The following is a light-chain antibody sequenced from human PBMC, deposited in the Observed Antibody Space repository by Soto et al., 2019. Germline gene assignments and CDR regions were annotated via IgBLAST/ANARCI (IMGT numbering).Light chain of an antibody. Sequence: EIVMTQSPGTLSLSPRETATLSCRASQSVSSNYVAWFHQKPGQAPRLLIYGASSRATGVPDRFSASGSGTDFTLTISRLEPEDFAVYYCQQYGSSRGTFGQGTKVDIK. V-gene: IGKV3-20*01. J-gene: IGKJ1*01. CDR1: QSVSSNY. CDR2: GAS. CDR3: QQYGSSRGT.